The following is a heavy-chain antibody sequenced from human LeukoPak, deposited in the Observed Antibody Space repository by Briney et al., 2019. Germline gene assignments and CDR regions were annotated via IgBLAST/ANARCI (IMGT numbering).Heavy chain of an antibody. CDR3: AKDYCGGDCYTPPLGFTY. D-gene: IGHD2-21*02. Sequence: GGSLRLSCAASGISFSTYGMHWVRQAPGKGLEWVAVIWYDGSKAYYADSVTGRFTISRDNPNNRVFLQMNSLRDEDTAVYYCAKDYCGGDCYTPPLGFTYWGQGTLVTVSS. CDR1: GISFSTYG. J-gene: IGHJ4*02. CDR2: IWYDGSKA. V-gene: IGHV3-33*06.